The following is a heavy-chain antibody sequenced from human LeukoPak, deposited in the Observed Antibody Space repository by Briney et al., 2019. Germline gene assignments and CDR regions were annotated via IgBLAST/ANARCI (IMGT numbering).Heavy chain of an antibody. CDR2: IYDSWNT. V-gene: IGHV4-59*11. D-gene: IGHD5-18*01. J-gene: IGHJ4*02. CDR3: ARDQIGYGLDY. Sequence: PSETLSLTCIVSSGSINNHYWSWIRQPPGKGREWIGYIYDSWNTNYNPSLQSRVTISMDASRNQFSLNLTSVTAADTAVYYCARDQIGYGLDYWGQGTLVTVSS. CDR1: SGSINNHY.